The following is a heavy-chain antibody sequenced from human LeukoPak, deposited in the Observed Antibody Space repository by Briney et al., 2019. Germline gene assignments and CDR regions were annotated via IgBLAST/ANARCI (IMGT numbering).Heavy chain of an antibody. J-gene: IGHJ4*02. CDR2: ISSSSSYI. CDR3: AKGGVAVAGTVDY. CDR1: GFTFSSYS. D-gene: IGHD6-19*01. Sequence: PGGSLRLSCAASGFTFSSYSMNWVRQAPGKGLEWVSSISSSSSYIYYADSVKGRFTISRDNAKNSLYLQMNSLRAEDMALYYCAKGGVAVAGTVDYWGQGTLVTVSS. V-gene: IGHV3-21*04.